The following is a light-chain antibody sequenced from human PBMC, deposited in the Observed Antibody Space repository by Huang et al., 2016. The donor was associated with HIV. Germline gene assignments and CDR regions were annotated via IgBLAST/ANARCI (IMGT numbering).Light chain of an antibody. J-gene: IGKJ2*01. CDR3: QQYNSYAYT. CDR1: QSIPNY. Sequence: DIQMTQSPSTLSSSVGDRVTITCRASQSIPNYVAWYQQKPGKVPKVLIYRASSLESGVPSRFSVSGSGAEFTLTISSLQPDDFATYYCQQYNSYAYTFGQGTKLEIK. V-gene: IGKV1-5*03. CDR2: RAS.